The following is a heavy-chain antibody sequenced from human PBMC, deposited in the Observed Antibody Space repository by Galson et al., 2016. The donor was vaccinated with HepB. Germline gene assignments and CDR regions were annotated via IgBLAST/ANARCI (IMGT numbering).Heavy chain of an antibody. J-gene: IGHJ5*02. CDR2: ISSTSNDI. Sequence: SLRLSCAASGFTFSDYSMDWVRQAPGKGLEWVSSISSTSNDIYYADSVRGRFTISRDNAKTSLLLQMNSLRADATAVYYCAREAEGYDPVWGSYRNNWFDAWGQGSLVSVSS. CDR3: AREAEGYDPVWGSYRNNWFDA. CDR1: GFTFSDYS. D-gene: IGHD3-16*02. V-gene: IGHV3-21*06.